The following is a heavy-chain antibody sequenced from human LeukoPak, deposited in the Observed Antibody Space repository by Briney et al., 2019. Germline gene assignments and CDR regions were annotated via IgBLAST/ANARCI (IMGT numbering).Heavy chain of an antibody. CDR3: AKTYFESSGYYYKHFGN. CDR1: GFTFSSFV. Sequence: PGGSLRLSCAASGFTFSSFVMSWVRQAQGKGLEWVSSVSVTGGTTYYADSVKGRFTVSRDNSKNTLYLQLSSLRAEDTAIYYCAKTYFESSGYYYKHFGNWGQGTLVTVSS. J-gene: IGHJ4*02. CDR2: VSVTGGTT. V-gene: IGHV3-23*01. D-gene: IGHD3-22*01.